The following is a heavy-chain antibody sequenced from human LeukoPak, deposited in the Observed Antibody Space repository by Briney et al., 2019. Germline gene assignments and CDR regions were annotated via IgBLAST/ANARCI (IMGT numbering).Heavy chain of an antibody. Sequence: GGSLRLSCAASGVSFSDYWMYWVRQAPGKGLVWVSRINSDGSSKNYADSVKGRFTISRDNAKNTHYLQMNSLRAEDTAVYYCARDRIGDSVIYFDSWGQGTLVTVSS. CDR2: INSDGSSK. D-gene: IGHD4-17*01. CDR1: GVSFSDYW. V-gene: IGHV3-74*01. J-gene: IGHJ4*02. CDR3: ARDRIGDSVIYFDS.